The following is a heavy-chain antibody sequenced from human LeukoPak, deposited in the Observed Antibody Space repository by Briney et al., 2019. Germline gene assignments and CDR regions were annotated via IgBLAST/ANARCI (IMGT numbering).Heavy chain of an antibody. J-gene: IGHJ4*02. CDR1: GFTFSSYS. Sequence: PGGSLRLSCAASGFTFSSYSMNWVRQAPGKGLEWVSSISSSSSYIYYADSVKGRFTISRDNAKNSLYLQVNSLRAEDTAVYYCARDGGTTVVTFDYWGQGTLVTVSS. CDR2: ISSSSSYI. D-gene: IGHD4-23*01. V-gene: IGHV3-21*01. CDR3: ARDGGTTVVTFDY.